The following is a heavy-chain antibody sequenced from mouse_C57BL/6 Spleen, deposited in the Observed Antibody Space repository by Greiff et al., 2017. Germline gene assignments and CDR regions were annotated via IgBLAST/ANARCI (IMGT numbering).Heavy chain of an antibody. CDR1: GYTFTSYW. Sequence: QVQLQQPGAELVKPGASVKLSCKASGYTFTSYWMHWVKQRPGQGLEWIGMIHPNSGSTNSNEKFKSKATLTVDKSSSAAYMQLSSLTSEDSAVYCMTTPYGKGYWGQGTTLTVSS. CDR2: IHPNSGST. V-gene: IGHV1-64*01. J-gene: IGHJ2*01. CDR3: TTPYGKGY. D-gene: IGHD2-10*02.